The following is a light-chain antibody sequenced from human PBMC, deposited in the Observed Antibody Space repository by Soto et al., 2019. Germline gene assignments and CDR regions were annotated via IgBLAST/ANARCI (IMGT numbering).Light chain of an antibody. Sequence: QSVVTQEPSLTVSPGGTVTLTCASSTGAVTSGYYPNWVQQKPGQTPRALIYSTDNKHSWTPARFSGSLLGGKAALTLSGAQPEDEAEYYCLLYFGGYAVFGGGTQLTVL. CDR1: TGAVTSGYY. CDR2: STD. V-gene: IGLV7-43*01. CDR3: LLYFGGYAV. J-gene: IGLJ2*01.